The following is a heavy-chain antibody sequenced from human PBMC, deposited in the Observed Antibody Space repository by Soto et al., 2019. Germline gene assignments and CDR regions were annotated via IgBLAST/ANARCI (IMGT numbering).Heavy chain of an antibody. V-gene: IGHV4-59*08. D-gene: IGHD4-17*01. J-gene: IGHJ4*02. CDR1: GGSISSYY. CDR2: IYYSGST. CDR3: ARAEHGYGGNFDY. Sequence: SETLSLTCTVSGGSISSYYWSWIRQPPGKGLEWIGYIYYSGSTYYNPSLKSRVTISVDTSKNQFSLKPSSVTAADTAVYYCARAEHGYGGNFDYWGQGTLVTVSS.